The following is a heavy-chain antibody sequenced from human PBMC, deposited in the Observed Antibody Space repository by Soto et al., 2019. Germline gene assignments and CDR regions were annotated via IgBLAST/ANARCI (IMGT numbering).Heavy chain of an antibody. CDR2: ISYDGSNK. V-gene: IGHV3-30-3*01. CDR3: ARGPNYYDSSGYLD. CDR1: GFTFSSYA. Sequence: PGGSLRLSCAASGFTFSSYAMHWVRQAPGKGLEWVAVISYDGSNKYYADSVKGRFTISRDNSKNTLYLQMNSLRAEDTAVYYCARGPNYYDSSGYLDWGQGTLVTVSS. J-gene: IGHJ4*02. D-gene: IGHD3-22*01.